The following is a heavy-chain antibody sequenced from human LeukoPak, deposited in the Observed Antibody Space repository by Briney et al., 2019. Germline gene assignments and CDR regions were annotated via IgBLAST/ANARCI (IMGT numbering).Heavy chain of an antibody. CDR3: AKDKGFGSSSWMYYFDY. Sequence: GGSLRLSCAASGFTFDDYAMHWVRQAPGKGLEWVSGISWNSGSIGYADSVKGRFTISRDNAKNSLYLQMNSLRAEDTALYYCAKDKGFGSSSWMYYFDYWGQGTLVTVSS. D-gene: IGHD6-13*01. J-gene: IGHJ4*02. CDR2: ISWNSGSI. V-gene: IGHV3-9*01. CDR1: GFTFDDYA.